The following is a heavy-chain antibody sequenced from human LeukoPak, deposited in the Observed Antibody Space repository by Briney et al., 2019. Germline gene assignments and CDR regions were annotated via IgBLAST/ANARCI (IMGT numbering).Heavy chain of an antibody. V-gene: IGHV3-21*01. J-gene: IGHJ3*02. CDR3: ARAVLDAFDI. D-gene: IGHD4/OR15-4a*01. CDR2: ISSSSSYI. CDR1: GFTFSSYS. Sequence: GGSLRLSCAASGFTFSSYSMNWVRRAPGKGLEWVSSISSSSSYIYYADSVKGRFTISRDNAKNSLYLQMNSLRAEDTAVYYCARAVLDAFDIWGQGTMVTVSS.